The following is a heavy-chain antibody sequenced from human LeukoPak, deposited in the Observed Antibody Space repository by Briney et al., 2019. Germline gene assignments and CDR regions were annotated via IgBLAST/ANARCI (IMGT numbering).Heavy chain of an antibody. V-gene: IGHV4-34*01. D-gene: IGHD1-26*01. Sequence: SETLSLTCAVYGGSFSGYYWSWIRQPPGKELEWIGEINHSGSTNYNPSLKSRVTISVDTSKNQFSLRLSSVTAADTAVYYCARERSTYCFDPWGQGTLVTVSS. CDR2: INHSGST. J-gene: IGHJ5*02. CDR1: GGSFSGYY. CDR3: ARERSTYCFDP.